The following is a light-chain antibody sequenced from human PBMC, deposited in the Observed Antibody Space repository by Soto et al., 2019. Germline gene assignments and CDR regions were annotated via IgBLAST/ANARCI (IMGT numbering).Light chain of an antibody. CDR2: GAS. V-gene: IGKV3-20*01. CDR3: QQHGSSPPYT. CDR1: QSVSSNY. J-gene: IGKJ2*01. Sequence: EIVLTQSPGTLSLSPGERATLSCRASQSVSSNYLAWYQQKPGQAPRLLIYGASSRATGIPDRFSGSGSGIDFTLTISRLEPEDFAVYYCQQHGSSPPYTFGQGTKLEI.